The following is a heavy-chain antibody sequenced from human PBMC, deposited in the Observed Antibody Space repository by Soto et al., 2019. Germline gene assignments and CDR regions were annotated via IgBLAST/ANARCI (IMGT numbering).Heavy chain of an antibody. CDR1: GGTFSSYA. J-gene: IGHJ5*02. D-gene: IGHD6-6*01. CDR3: AGVMSSSFTYLFDP. V-gene: IGHV1-69*01. Sequence: QVQLVQSGAEVKKPGSSVKVSCKASGGTFSSYAISWVRQAPGQGLEWMGGIIPIFGTANYAQKFQGRVTITADESTSTAYMELSILRSEDTAVYYCAGVMSSSFTYLFDPWGQGTLVPVSS. CDR2: IIPIFGTA.